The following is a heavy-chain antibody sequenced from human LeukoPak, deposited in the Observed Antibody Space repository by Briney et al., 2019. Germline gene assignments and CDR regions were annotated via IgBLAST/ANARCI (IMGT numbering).Heavy chain of an antibody. Sequence: ASVKVSCKASGYTFTGYYMHWVRQAPGQGLEWMGWINPNSGGTNYAQKFQGRVTMTRDTSISTAYMELSRLRSDDTAVYYCARDAAYSSGWYGEGFDYWGQGTLVTVSS. J-gene: IGHJ4*02. D-gene: IGHD6-19*01. CDR3: ARDAAYSSGWYGEGFDY. CDR2: INPNSGGT. V-gene: IGHV1-2*02. CDR1: GYTFTGYY.